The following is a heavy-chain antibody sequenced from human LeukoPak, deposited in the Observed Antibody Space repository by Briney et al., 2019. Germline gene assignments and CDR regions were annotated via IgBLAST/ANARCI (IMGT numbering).Heavy chain of an antibody. CDR2: ISYDGSNK. J-gene: IGHJ6*02. V-gene: IGHV3-30*18. Sequence: GGSLRLSCAASGFTFSSYGMHWVRQAPGKGLEWVAVISYDGSNKYYADSVKGRFTISRDNSKNTLYLQMNSLRAEDTAVYYCAKVGANDYGDYELLMDVWGQGTTVTVSS. D-gene: IGHD4-17*01. CDR3: AKVGANDYGDYELLMDV. CDR1: GFTFSSYG.